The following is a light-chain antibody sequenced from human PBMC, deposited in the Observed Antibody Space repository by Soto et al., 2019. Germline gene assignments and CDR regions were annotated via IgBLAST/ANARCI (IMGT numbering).Light chain of an antibody. CDR3: QQYNSYSPT. V-gene: IGKV3-15*01. CDR2: GAS. Sequence: EIVLTHSPGTLSLSPGERATLSCRASQSVSYYLAWYQQKPGQPPRLLIYGASTRATGIPARFSGSGFGTEFTLTISSLQPDDFATYYCQQYNSYSPTFGQGTKVDIK. CDR1: QSVSYY. J-gene: IGKJ1*01.